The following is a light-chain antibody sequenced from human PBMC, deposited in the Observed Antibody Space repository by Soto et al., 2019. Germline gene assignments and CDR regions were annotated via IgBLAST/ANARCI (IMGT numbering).Light chain of an antibody. J-gene: IGKJ3*01. V-gene: IGKV1-12*01. CDR1: QGIRGW. CDR2: GAT. CDR3: QQANIFPRT. Sequence: DIQMIQSPSSVSASVGARVTITCRASQGIRGWLAWYQKKSGKAPKLLIHGATTLQSGVPTRFSGSRSATDITLIITSLQTEDFATYYCQQANIFPRTFGPGTTVEIK.